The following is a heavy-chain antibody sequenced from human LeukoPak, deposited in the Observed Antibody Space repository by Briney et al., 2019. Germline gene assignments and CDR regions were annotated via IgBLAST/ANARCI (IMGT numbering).Heavy chain of an antibody. Sequence: PGGSLRLSCAASGFTFSSYAMSWVRQAPGKGLEWVSAISGSGGSTYYADFVKGRFTISRDNSKNTLYLQMNSLRAEDTAVYYCAKSPGRYYYDSSGYYCYFDYWGQGTLVTVAS. CDR2: ISGSGGST. J-gene: IGHJ4*02. V-gene: IGHV3-23*01. CDR1: GFTFSSYA. D-gene: IGHD3-22*01. CDR3: AKSPGRYYYDSSGYYCYFDY.